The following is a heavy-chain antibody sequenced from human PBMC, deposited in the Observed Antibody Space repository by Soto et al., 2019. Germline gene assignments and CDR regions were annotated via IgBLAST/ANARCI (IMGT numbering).Heavy chain of an antibody. J-gene: IGHJ4*02. CDR3: ARLHGYSSGCYDY. Sequence: QVQLVQSGAEVKKPGASVKVSCKASGYTFSSNGVSWVRQAPGQGLEWMGWISTFNGNAHYAQKFQGRVTMTTDTSTNTAYMELTSLSSDDTAVYYCARLHGYSSGCYDYWGQGTLVTVSS. V-gene: IGHV1-18*04. CDR2: ISTFNGNA. D-gene: IGHD6-19*01. CDR1: GYTFSSNG.